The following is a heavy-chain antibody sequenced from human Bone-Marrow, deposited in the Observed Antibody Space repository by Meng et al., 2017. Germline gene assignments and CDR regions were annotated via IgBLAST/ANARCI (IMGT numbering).Heavy chain of an antibody. CDR3: ARGYGIVGANLGLYYFDY. CDR1: GGSFSGYY. Sequence: LEQWGAGLFKPSEALAPACAVYGGSFSGYYWSWIRQPPGKGLEWIGEINHSGSTNYNPSLKSRVTISVDTSKNQFSLKLSSVTAADTAVYYCARGYGIVGANLGLYYFDYWGQGTLVTVSS. V-gene: IGHV4-34*01. CDR2: INHSGST. D-gene: IGHD1-26*01. J-gene: IGHJ4*02.